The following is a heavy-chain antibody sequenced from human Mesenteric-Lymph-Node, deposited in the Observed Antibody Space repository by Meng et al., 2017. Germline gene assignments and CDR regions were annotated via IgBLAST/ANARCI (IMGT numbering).Heavy chain of an antibody. CDR1: GFTFSRYS. J-gene: IGHJ5*02. D-gene: IGHD3-10*01. CDR2: ISGSSSSSSTYR. V-gene: IGHV3-21*01. CDR3: TTTFGESVNWFDP. Sequence: GGSLRLSCAASGFTFSRYSMNWVRQAPGKGLEWVSSISGSSSSSSTYRYYADSVKGRFTISRDNAKNTLYLQTNSLRAEDTAVYYCTTTFGESVNWFDPWGQGTLVTVSS.